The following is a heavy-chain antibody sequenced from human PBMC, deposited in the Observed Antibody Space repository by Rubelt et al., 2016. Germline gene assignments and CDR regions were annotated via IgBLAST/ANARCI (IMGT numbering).Heavy chain of an antibody. D-gene: IGHD6-13*01. CDR2: ISGDSIYT. CDR3: ARAAVGRVLGF. V-gene: IGHV3-11*05. CDR1: GFTFSDYY. Sequence: PGGSLRLSCAASGFTFSDYYMSWIRQAPGKGLEWVSYISGDSIYTDYTDSVKGRFTISRDNARNTLYLQMNSLRTEDTAVYYWARAAVGRVLGFWGQGTLVTVSS. J-gene: IGHJ4*02.